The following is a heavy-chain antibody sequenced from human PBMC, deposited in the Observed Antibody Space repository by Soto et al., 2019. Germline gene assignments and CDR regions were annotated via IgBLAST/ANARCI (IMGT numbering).Heavy chain of an antibody. CDR3: ARVAPPGEIDV. D-gene: IGHD3-16*01. J-gene: IGHJ6*02. V-gene: IGHV4-38-2*02. CDR1: GYAISSGYY. CDR2: IYLSGST. Sequence: KPSETLSLTCSVSGYAISSGYYWGWIRQPPGKRLEWIANIYLSGSTYYSPSLRSRVTISVDTSGNQFSLTVRSVTASDTATYYCARVAPPGEIDVWGQGTTVTVSS.